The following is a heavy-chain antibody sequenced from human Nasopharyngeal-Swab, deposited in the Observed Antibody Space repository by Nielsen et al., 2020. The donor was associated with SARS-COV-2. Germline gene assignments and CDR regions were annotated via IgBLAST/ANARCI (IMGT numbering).Heavy chain of an antibody. CDR1: GFTFSSYG. D-gene: IGHD3-22*01. CDR3: AKPQYDRSGYYYEGYFDY. CDR2: ISYDGSNK. J-gene: IGHJ4*02. Sequence: GGSLRLSCAASGFTFSSYGMHWVRQAPGKGLEWVAVISYDGSNKYYADSVKGRFTISRDNSKNTLYLQMNSLRAEDTAVYYCAKPQYDRSGYYYEGYFDYWGQGTLVTVSS. V-gene: IGHV3-30*18.